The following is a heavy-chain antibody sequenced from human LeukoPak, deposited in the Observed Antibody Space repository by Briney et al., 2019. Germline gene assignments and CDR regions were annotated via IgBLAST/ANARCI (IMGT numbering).Heavy chain of an antibody. V-gene: IGHV3-23*01. CDR1: GFTFSSYA. J-gene: IGHJ4*02. D-gene: IGHD3-22*01. Sequence: GGSLRLSCAASGFTFSSYAMSWVRQAPGKGLEWVSAISGSGGSTYYADSVKGRFTISRDNSKNTLYLQMNSLRAEDTAVYYCAKDPSGGYSRRTAPQFYYFDYWGQGTLVTVSS. CDR3: AKDPSGGYSRRTAPQFYYFDY. CDR2: ISGSGGST.